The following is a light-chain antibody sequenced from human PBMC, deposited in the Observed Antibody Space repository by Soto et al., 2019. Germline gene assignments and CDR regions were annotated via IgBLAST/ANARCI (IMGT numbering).Light chain of an antibody. CDR3: QQSYSTSMYT. CDR2: AAS. CDR1: QSISNY. J-gene: IGKJ2*01. Sequence: DIQMTQSPSSLSASVGDRVTITCRASQSISNYLYWYQHKPGKAPKLLIYAASSLQGGVPSRFSGSGSGTDFTLTISSLQPEDFATYYCQQSYSTSMYTFGQGTKLEIK. V-gene: IGKV1-39*01.